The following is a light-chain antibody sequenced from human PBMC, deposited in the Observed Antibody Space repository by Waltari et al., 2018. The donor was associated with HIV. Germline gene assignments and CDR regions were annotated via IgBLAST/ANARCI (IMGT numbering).Light chain of an antibody. CDR3: QQYGGAPPIT. J-gene: IGKJ5*01. CDR1: QNVNRY. CDR2: AAS. Sequence: IQMTQSPSSLSASIGDRVTISCRASQNVNRYIHWYQQKPGKAPELLIYAASKRATGITDRFSGSGSGTDFTLTISRLEPEDFAVYYCQQYGGAPPITFGQGTRLEIK. V-gene: IGKV1-39*01.